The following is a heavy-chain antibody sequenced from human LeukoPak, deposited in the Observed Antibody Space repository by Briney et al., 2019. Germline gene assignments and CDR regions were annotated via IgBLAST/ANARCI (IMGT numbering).Heavy chain of an antibody. Sequence: GASVKVSCKASGGTFSSYAISWVRQAPGQGLEWMGGIIPIFGTANYAQKFQGRVTITTVESTSTAYMELSSLRSEDTAVYYCASLSGIAAAGPDAFDIWGQGTMVTVSS. V-gene: IGHV1-69*05. D-gene: IGHD6-13*01. CDR3: ASLSGIAAAGPDAFDI. J-gene: IGHJ3*02. CDR1: GGTFSSYA. CDR2: IIPIFGTA.